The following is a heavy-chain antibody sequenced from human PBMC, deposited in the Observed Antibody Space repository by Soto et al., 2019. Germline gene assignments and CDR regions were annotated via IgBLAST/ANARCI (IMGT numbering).Heavy chain of an antibody. V-gene: IGHV3-23*01. CDR1: GFTFSSYA. J-gene: IGHJ6*02. CDR2: ISGSGGST. D-gene: IGHD2-15*01. Sequence: VGSLRLSCAASGFTFSSYAMSWVRQAPGKGLEWVSAISGSGGSTYYADSVKGRFTISRDNSKNTLYLQMNSLRAEDTAVYYCAKYCSGGSCSNYGMDVWGQGTTVTVSS. CDR3: AKYCSGGSCSNYGMDV.